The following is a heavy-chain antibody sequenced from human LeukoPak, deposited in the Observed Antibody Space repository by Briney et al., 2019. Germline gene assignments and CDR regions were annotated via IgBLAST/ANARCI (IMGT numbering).Heavy chain of an antibody. CDR2: INPNSGGT. J-gene: IGHJ3*02. V-gene: IGHV1-2*02. CDR1: GYTFTGYY. Sequence: ASVTVSCKASGYTFTGYYMHWVRQAPGQGLEWMGWINPNSGGTNYAQKFQGRVTMTRDTSISTAYMELSRLRCDDTAVYYCLTSGSSGWQDAFDIWGQGTMVTVSS. CDR3: LTSGSSGWQDAFDI. D-gene: IGHD6-19*01.